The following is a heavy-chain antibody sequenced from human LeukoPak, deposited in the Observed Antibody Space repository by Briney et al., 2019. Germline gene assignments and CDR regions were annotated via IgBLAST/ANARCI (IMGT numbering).Heavy chain of an antibody. D-gene: IGHD3-3*01. V-gene: IGHV4-34*01. Sequence: PSETLSLTCAVYGGSFSGYYWSWIRQPPGKGLEWIGEVNHSGSTNYNPSLKSRVTISVDTSKNQFSLKLSSVTAADTAVYYCARVRGDFWSGYYGPYYYGMDVWGQGTTVTVSS. CDR1: GGSFSGYY. J-gene: IGHJ6*02. CDR3: ARVRGDFWSGYYGPYYYGMDV. CDR2: VNHSGST.